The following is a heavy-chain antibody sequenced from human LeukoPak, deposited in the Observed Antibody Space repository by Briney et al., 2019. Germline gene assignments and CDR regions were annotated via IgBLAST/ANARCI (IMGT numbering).Heavy chain of an antibody. CDR1: GYTFTSYG. J-gene: IGHJ6*04. CDR3: ARDFRPDIVVVVAARGYYYYGMDV. V-gene: IGHV1-18*04. D-gene: IGHD2-15*01. CDR2: ISAYNGNT. Sequence: ASVKVSCKASGYTFTSYGISWVRQAPGQGLEWMGWISAYNGNTNYAQKLQGRVTMTTDTSTSTAYMELRSLRSDDTAVYYRARDFRPDIVVVVAARGYYYYGMDVWGKGTTVTVSS.